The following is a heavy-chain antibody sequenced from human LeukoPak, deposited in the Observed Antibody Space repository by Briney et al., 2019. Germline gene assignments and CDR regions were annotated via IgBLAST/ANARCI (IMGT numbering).Heavy chain of an antibody. CDR3: VKSFYCDGRATYYFDC. CDR2: ISGSGEKT. V-gene: IGHV3-23*01. D-gene: IGHD3-22*01. Sequence: GGSLRLSCAASGFTFSSHSMTWVRQAPGKGLERISGISGSGEKTYYADSVNGRFTISRDNSKNTVYLQMDSLRVEDTALYYCVKSFYCDGRATYYFDCWGQGTLVTVS. J-gene: IGHJ4*02. CDR1: GFTFSSHS.